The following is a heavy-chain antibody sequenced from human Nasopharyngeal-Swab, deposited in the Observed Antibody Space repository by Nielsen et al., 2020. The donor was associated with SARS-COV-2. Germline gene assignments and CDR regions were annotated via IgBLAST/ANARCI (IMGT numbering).Heavy chain of an antibody. CDR1: GYTFTNSH. J-gene: IGHJ4*02. CDR3: ASGGSDFWEGYFDN. Sequence: ASVKVSCKASGYTFTNSHMHWVRQAPGQGLEWMGMLNPTGDTTSDAQNFEGRLSVTRDTSTGTVYMELSSLRSEDTAVYYCASGGSDFWEGYFDNWGQGTLVTVSS. V-gene: IGHV1-46*01. CDR2: LNPTGDTT. D-gene: IGHD3/OR15-3a*01.